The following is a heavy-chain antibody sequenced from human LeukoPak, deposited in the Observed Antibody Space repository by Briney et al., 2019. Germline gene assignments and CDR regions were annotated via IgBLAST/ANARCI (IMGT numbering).Heavy chain of an antibody. D-gene: IGHD2-2*01. Sequence: PSQTLSLTCTVSGYSISSGYYWGWIRQPPGKGLEWIGSIYHSGSTDYNPSLKSRVTTSVDTSKNQFSLKLSSVTAADTAVYFCARVSGYCSSTSCYASYFDYWGQGTLVTVSS. CDR2: IYHSGST. J-gene: IGHJ4*02. V-gene: IGHV4-38-2*02. CDR1: GYSISSGYY. CDR3: ARVSGYCSSTSCYASYFDY.